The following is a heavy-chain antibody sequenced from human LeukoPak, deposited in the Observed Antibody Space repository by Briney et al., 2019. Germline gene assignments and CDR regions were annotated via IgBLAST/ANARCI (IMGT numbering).Heavy chain of an antibody. CDR3: ARVASSGALRTDY. CDR2: ISSSSVYI. V-gene: IGHV3-21*01. Sequence: GGSLRLSCAASGFTFSSYSMNWVRQAPGKGLEWVSSISSSSVYINYADPLKGRFTISRDNAKNSLYLQMNSLRAEDTAVYYCARVASSGALRTDYWGQGTLVTVSS. CDR1: GFTFSSYS. J-gene: IGHJ4*02. D-gene: IGHD2-15*01.